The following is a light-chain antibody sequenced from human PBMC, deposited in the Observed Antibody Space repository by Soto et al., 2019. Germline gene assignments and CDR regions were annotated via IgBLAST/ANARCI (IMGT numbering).Light chain of an antibody. Sequence: QSVLTQPASVSGSPGQSITISCTGTSSEVGSYNLVSWYQQHPGKAPKLMIYEVSKRPSGVSNRFSGSKSGNTASLTISGLQAEYEADYYGCSYVGSSYALGTGTK. J-gene: IGLJ1*01. CDR2: EVS. CDR1: SSEVGSYNL. V-gene: IGLV2-23*02. CDR3: CSYVGSSYA.